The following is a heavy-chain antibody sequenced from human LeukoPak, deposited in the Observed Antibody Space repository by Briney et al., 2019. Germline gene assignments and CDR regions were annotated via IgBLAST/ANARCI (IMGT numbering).Heavy chain of an antibody. CDR1: GFTFSSSA. CDR2: ISNDGTSI. V-gene: IGHV3-30-3*01. J-gene: IGHJ4*02. CDR3: ARDLDRSYFDY. D-gene: IGHD3-22*01. Sequence: GRSLRLSCAASGFTFSSSAMHWVRQAPGKGLEWVALISNDGTSINYADSVKGRFTISRDNSKNTLYLQMNSLRPEDTAVYYCARDLDRSYFDYWGQGTLVTVSS.